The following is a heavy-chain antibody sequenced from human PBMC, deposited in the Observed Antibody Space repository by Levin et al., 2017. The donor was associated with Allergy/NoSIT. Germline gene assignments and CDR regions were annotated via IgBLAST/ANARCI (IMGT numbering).Heavy chain of an antibody. Sequence: LSLTCAASGFPFSSYAMSWVRQAPGKGLEWVSAISGSGGSTYYADSVKGRFTISRDNSKNTLYLQMNSLRAEDTAVYYCAKDDSSGYYAFDYWGQGTLVTVSS. CDR1: GFPFSSYA. D-gene: IGHD3-22*01. J-gene: IGHJ4*02. V-gene: IGHV3-23*01. CDR3: AKDDSSGYYAFDY. CDR2: ISGSGGST.